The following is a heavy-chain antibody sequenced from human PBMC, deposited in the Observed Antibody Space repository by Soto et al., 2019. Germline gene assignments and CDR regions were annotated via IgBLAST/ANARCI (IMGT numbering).Heavy chain of an antibody. Sequence: QAQLVESGGGLVKPGGSLRLSCAASGFTFSDYHMSWIRQAPGKGLEWGSYISETGNTKYYADSVKGRFTISRDNAKKSLYLQMNSLRAEDTAVYYCARDNFHSYYGMDVWGQGTTVAVSS. D-gene: IGHD1-20*01. CDR3: ARDNFHSYYGMDV. V-gene: IGHV3-11*01. CDR1: GFTFSDYH. CDR2: ISETGNTK. J-gene: IGHJ6*02.